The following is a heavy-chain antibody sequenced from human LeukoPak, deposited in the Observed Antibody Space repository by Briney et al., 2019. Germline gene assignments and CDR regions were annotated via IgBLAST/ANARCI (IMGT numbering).Heavy chain of an antibody. V-gene: IGHV4-4*02. D-gene: IGHD6-13*01. CDR1: GGSISSSNW. CDR2: IYHSGST. J-gene: IGHJ4*02. Sequence: PSETLSLTCAVSGGSISSSNWWSWVRQPPGKGLEWIGEIYHSGSTNYNPSLKSRVTISVDKSKNQFSLKLSSVTAADTAVYYCARAVAGSSSWYFDYWGQGTLVTVSS. CDR3: ARAVAGSSSWYFDY.